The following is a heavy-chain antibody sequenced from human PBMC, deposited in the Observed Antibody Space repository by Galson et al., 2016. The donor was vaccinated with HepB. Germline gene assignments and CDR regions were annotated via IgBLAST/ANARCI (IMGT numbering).Heavy chain of an antibody. V-gene: IGHV3-21*01. CDR2: ISGSGTYI. CDR3: ARDPAVTGLYYFDN. Sequence: SLRLSCAASGFTFTTYSMNWVRQAPGKGLEWVSSISGSGTYIYYADSVKGRFAISRDNAKSSVYLRMNSLRAEDTAVYYCARDPAVTGLYYFDNWGQGTLVTVSS. J-gene: IGHJ4*02. D-gene: IGHD6-19*01. CDR1: GFTFTTYS.